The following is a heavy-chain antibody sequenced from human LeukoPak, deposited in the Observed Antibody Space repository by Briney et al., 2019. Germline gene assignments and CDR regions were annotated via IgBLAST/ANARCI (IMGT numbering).Heavy chain of an antibody. CDR3: ARVAAKTVDY. D-gene: IGHD2-15*01. CDR2: IYYSGST. Sequence: LRLSCAASGFTFSSYAMSWIRQSPGKGLEWIGSIYYSGSTNYNPSLKSRVTISVDTSKNQFSLKLSSVTAADTAVYYCARVAAKTVDYWGQGTLVTVSS. CDR1: GFTFSSYA. V-gene: IGHV4-38-2*01. J-gene: IGHJ4*02.